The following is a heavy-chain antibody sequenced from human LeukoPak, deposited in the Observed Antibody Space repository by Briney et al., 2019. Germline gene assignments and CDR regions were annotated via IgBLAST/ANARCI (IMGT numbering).Heavy chain of an antibody. D-gene: IGHD3-22*01. CDR1: GGSISSGDYY. CDR2: IFYSEST. Sequence: PSETLSLTCTVSGGSISSGDYYWNWFRQHPGKGLEWIGYIFYSESTFYNPSLKSRVTISVDTSKNQFSLKLSSVTAADTAVYYCARNQVDSSGSFFDYWGQGTLVTVSS. J-gene: IGHJ4*02. CDR3: ARNQVDSSGSFFDY. V-gene: IGHV4-31*03.